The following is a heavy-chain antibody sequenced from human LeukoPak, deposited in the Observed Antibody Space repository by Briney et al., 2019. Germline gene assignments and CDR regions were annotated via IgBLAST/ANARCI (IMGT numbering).Heavy chain of an antibody. J-gene: IGHJ4*02. V-gene: IGHV1-69*13. CDR1: GGTFSSYA. CDR3: ARISSSSSPWELPNY. Sequence: ASVKVSCKASGGTFSSYAISWVRQAPGQGLEWMGGIIPIFGTANYAQKFQGRVTITADESTSTAYMELSSLRSEDTAVYYCARISSSSSPWELPNYWGQGTLVTVSS. CDR2: IIPIFGTA. D-gene: IGHD6-6*01.